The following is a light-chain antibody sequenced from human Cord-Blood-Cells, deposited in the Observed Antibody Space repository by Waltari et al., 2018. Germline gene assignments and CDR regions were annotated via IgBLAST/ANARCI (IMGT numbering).Light chain of an antibody. Sequence: DIVMTQSPDSLAVSLGERATINCKSSQSVLYSSNNKNYLPWYQQKPGQTPKLIIYWASTRESGVPDRFSGSGSGTDLTITISSLQAEDVAVYYCQQYYSTPRTFGQGTKLEIK. CDR2: WAS. CDR3: QQYYSTPRT. CDR1: QSVLYSSNNKNY. J-gene: IGKJ2*01. V-gene: IGKV4-1*01.